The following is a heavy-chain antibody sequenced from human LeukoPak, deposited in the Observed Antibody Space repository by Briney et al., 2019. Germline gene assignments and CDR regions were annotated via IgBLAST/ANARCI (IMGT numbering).Heavy chain of an antibody. CDR3: ARAPGTDSGGGDY. V-gene: IGHV1-46*01. CDR2: INPSGGST. Sequence: ASVKVSCKASGGTFSSYAISWVRQAPGQGLEWMGIINPSGGSTSYAQKFQGRVTMTRDMSTSTVYMELSSLRSEDTAVYYCARAPGTDSGGGDYWGQGTLVTVSS. D-gene: IGHD3-10*01. CDR1: GGTFSSYA. J-gene: IGHJ4*02.